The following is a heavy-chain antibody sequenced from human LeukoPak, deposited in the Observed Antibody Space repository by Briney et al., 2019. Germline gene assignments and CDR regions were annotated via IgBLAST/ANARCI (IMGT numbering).Heavy chain of an antibody. CDR2: INHSGST. D-gene: IGHD2-8*01. J-gene: IGHJ5*02. Sequence: KPSETLSLTCAVYGGSFSGYYWSWIRQPPGKGLEWIGEINHSGSTNYNPSLKSRVTISVDTSKNQFSLKLSSVTAADTAVYYCARDLGYCTNGVCGGWFDPWGQGTLVTVSS. CDR3: ARDLGYCTNGVCGGWFDP. V-gene: IGHV4-34*01. CDR1: GGSFSGYY.